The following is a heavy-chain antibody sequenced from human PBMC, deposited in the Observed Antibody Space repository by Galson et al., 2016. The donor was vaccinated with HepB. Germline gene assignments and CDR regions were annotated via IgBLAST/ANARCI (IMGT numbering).Heavy chain of an antibody. V-gene: IGHV3-53*01. CDR2: IYSGGTA. Sequence: SLRLSCAASGFTVSSSYMNWVRRAPGKGLEWVSVIYSGGTAYFADSGGSTYYAYADSVKGRFTISRDNSKNTLYLQMNSLRTEDTAVYYCARVPGYYYGKDVWGQGTTVTVSS. CDR1: GFTVSSSY. J-gene: IGHJ6*02. CDR3: ARVPGYYYGKDV.